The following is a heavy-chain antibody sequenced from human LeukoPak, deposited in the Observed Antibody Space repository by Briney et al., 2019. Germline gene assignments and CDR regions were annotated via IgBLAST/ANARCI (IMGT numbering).Heavy chain of an antibody. J-gene: IGHJ4*02. D-gene: IGHD3-22*01. CDR3: AKNGLGAVVKTD. Sequence: ASVKLSCKASGGIFRSYAISWVRQAPGQGLEWMGWINTNTGNPTYAQGFTGRIVFSLDTSVSTAYLQISSLKAEDSAVYYCAKNGLGAVVKTDWGQGTLVTVSS. CDR1: GGIFRSYA. CDR2: INTNTGNP. V-gene: IGHV7-4-1*02.